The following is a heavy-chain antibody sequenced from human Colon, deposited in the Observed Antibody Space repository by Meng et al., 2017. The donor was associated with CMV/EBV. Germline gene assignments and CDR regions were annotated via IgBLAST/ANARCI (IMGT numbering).Heavy chain of an antibody. CDR2: LNPNSGDT. V-gene: IGHV1-2*02. Sequence: QVPLVQSGAEVKKPGASVNVSCKISGYTFTGYFMFWVRQAPGQGLEWMGSLNPNSGDTNSAQKFHGRLTMTRDTSIHTAYMELGSLRSDDTAVYYCATISGGGFDFWGQGTLVTVSS. J-gene: IGHJ4*02. D-gene: IGHD3-10*01. CDR3: ATISGGGFDF. CDR1: GYTFTGYF.